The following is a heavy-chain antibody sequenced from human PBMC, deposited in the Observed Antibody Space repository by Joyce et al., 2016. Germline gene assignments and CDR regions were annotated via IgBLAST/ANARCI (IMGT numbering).Heavy chain of an antibody. J-gene: IGHJ4*02. Sequence: QAQLVQSGAEVKKPGASVKVSCKASGYTFVDFYMHWVRQASGQGLEWVGWINPTTGDTDYAQRFQGRVTMTRDTSVRSVYMEVTRLKSDDTAMYYCASQGTPGIAVAGLNFDLWGQGTLVTVSS. V-gene: IGHV1-2*02. D-gene: IGHD6-19*01. CDR2: INPTTGDT. CDR3: ASQGTPGIAVAGLNFDL. CDR1: GYTFVDFY.